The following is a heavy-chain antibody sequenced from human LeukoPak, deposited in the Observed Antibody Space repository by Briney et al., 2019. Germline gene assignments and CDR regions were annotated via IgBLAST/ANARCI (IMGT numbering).Heavy chain of an antibody. CDR3: ARGEDSYYNWFDP. CDR2: IIPIFGTA. V-gene: IGHV1-69*13. J-gene: IGHJ5*02. D-gene: IGHD1-26*01. CDR1: GGTFSSYA. Sequence: ASVKVSCKASGGTFSSYAISWVRQAPGQGLEWMGGIIPIFGTANYAQKFQGRVTITADESTSTAYMELSSLRSEDTAVYYCARGEDSYYNWFDPWGQGTLVTVSS.